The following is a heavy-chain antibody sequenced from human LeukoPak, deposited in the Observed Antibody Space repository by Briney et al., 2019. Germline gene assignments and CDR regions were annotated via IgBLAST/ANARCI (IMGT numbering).Heavy chain of an antibody. Sequence: GRSLRLSCAASGFTFSSYAMHWVRQAPGKGLEWVAVISYDGSNKYYADSVKGRFTISRDNSKNTLYLQMNSLRAEDTAVYYCARDSLADWGQGTLVTVSS. CDR3: ARDSLAD. CDR2: ISYDGSNK. CDR1: GFTFSSYA. J-gene: IGHJ4*02. V-gene: IGHV3-30*04.